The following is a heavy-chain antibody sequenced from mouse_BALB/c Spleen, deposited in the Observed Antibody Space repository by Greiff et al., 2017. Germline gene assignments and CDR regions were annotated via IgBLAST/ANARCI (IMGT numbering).Heavy chain of an antibody. Sequence: QVQLQQPGAELVKPGASVKLSCKASGYTFTSYWMHWVKQRPGQGLEWIGEINPSNGRTNYNEKFKSKATLTVDKSSSTAYMQLSSLTSEDSAVYYCARDKQLGYSPFDYWGQGTTLTVSS. V-gene: IGHV1S81*02. CDR2: INPSNGRT. J-gene: IGHJ2*01. CDR3: ARDKQLGYSPFDY. CDR1: GYTFTSYW. D-gene: IGHD2-3*01.